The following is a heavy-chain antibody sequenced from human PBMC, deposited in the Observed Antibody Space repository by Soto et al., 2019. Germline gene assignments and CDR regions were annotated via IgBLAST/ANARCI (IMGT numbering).Heavy chain of an antibody. CDR2: IYWYDDK. Sequence: QITLKESGPTLVKPTQTLTLTCTFSGFSFTTDGMGVGWIRQPPGKALEWLALIYWYDDKRYSPSLKSRLTITKDASRIQVVLTLTNMDPAYIATFYCAPLYWSASCTRYYFDCWGQGTLVTVSS. CDR3: APLYWSASCTRYYFDC. CDR1: GFSFTTDGMG. J-gene: IGHJ4*02. V-gene: IGHV2-5*01. D-gene: IGHD2-8*01.